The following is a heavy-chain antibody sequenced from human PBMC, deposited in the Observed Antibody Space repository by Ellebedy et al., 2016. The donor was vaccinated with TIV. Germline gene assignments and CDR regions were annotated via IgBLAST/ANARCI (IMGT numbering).Heavy chain of an antibody. CDR2: IYYSGST. CDR1: GGSISSGSYY. Sequence: MPSETLSLTCTVSGGSISSGSYYWGWIRQPPGQGLEWIGSIYYSGSTYYNPSLKSRVTMSVDTSKNQFSLKLSSVTAADTAVYYCLRQGDKWGYSYGHIDYWGQGTLVTVSS. CDR3: LRQGDKWGYSYGHIDY. D-gene: IGHD5-18*01. J-gene: IGHJ4*02. V-gene: IGHV4-39*01.